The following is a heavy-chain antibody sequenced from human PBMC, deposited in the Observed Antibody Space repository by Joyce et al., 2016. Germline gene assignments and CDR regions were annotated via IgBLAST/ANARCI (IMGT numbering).Heavy chain of an antibody. D-gene: IGHD1-26*01. Sequence: EVQLLESGGGLVQPGGSLRLSCAASGFTFSTSGMGWVRQVPGKGLERVSGISNDGGITYYADSVKGRFTISRDNSKNTLYLQMNSLRAEDTAVYYCAKGGGSSAYYFEYWGQGTLVTVSS. CDR1: GFTFSTSG. V-gene: IGHV3-23*01. CDR3: AKGGGSSAYYFEY. CDR2: ISNDGGIT. J-gene: IGHJ4*02.